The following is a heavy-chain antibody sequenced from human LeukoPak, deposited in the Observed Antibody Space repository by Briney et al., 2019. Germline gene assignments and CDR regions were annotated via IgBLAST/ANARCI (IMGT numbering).Heavy chain of an antibody. J-gene: IGHJ4*02. D-gene: IGHD6-19*01. CDR2: INTDASSI. V-gene: IGHV3-74*03. Sequence: GGSLRLSCAGSGFTFSSYWMHWVRQAPGKGLVWVSRINTDASSITYADSVKGRFTISRDNAKSTLYLQMNSLRGEDTAVYYCASGTVAGTYWGQGTLVTVSS. CDR1: GFTFSSYW. CDR3: ASGTVAGTY.